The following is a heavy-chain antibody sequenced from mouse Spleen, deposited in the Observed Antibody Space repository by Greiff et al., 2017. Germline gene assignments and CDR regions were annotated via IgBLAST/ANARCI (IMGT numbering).Heavy chain of an antibody. J-gene: IGHJ4*01. CDR1: GYTFTSYW. V-gene: IGHV1-69*01. D-gene: IGHD1-2*01. Sequence: QVQLQQPGAELVMPGASVKLSCKASGYTFTSYWMHWVKQRPGQGLEWIGEIDPSDSYTNYNQKFKGKATLTVDKSSSTAYMQLSSLTSEDSAVYYCARTEYGYYAMDYWGQGTSVTVSS. CDR2: IDPSDSYT. CDR3: ARTEYGYYAMDY.